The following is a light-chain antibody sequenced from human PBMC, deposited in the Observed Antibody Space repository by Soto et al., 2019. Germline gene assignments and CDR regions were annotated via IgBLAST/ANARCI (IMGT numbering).Light chain of an antibody. J-gene: IGKJ5*01. Sequence: IVLTHSPGTLSLSPGERVTLSCLASQSVTTRLAWYQHKPGQAPRLLMSGASSRASGVPDRFSGSGSGTDFTLTISSLEPEDFALYYCQQRSNWPITFGQGTRLEIK. CDR3: QQRSNWPIT. CDR1: QSVTTR. CDR2: GAS. V-gene: IGKV3-11*01.